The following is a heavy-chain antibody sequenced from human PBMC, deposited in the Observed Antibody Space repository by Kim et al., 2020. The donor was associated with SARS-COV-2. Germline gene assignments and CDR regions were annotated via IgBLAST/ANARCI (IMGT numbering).Heavy chain of an antibody. V-gene: IGHV3-11*06. Sequence: GRFTISRDNAKNSLYLQMNSLRAEDTAVYYCARDHGGGYDVWYYYYGMDVWGQGTTVTVSS. J-gene: IGHJ6*02. D-gene: IGHD5-12*01. CDR3: ARDHGGGYDVWYYYYGMDV.